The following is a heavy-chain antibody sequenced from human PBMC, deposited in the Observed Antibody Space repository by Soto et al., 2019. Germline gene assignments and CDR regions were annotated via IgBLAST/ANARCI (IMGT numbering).Heavy chain of an antibody. Sequence: QVQPVQSGAEVKKPGSSVKVSCKASGGTFSSYAISWVRQAPGQGLEWMGGIIPIFGTAYYAQKFQGRVTITADESTSTAYMELSSLRSEDTAVYYCARDLWRLGDSSGYYQGVFDYWGQGTLVTVSS. D-gene: IGHD3-22*01. J-gene: IGHJ4*02. CDR2: IIPIFGTA. V-gene: IGHV1-69*01. CDR3: ARDLWRLGDSSGYYQGVFDY. CDR1: GGTFSSYA.